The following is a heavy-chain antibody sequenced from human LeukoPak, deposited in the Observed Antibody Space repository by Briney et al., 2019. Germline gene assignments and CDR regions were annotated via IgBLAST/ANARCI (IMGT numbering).Heavy chain of an antibody. D-gene: IGHD3-10*01. CDR2: IYPGDSDT. Sequence: GESLKISCKGSGYSFTSYWSGWLRQMPGKGLEWMGIIYPGDSDTRYSPSFQGQVTISADKSMSTAYLQWSSLKASDTAMYYCARHFYYGSGRAYFDYWGQGTLVTVSS. CDR1: GYSFTSYW. CDR3: ARHFYYGSGRAYFDY. J-gene: IGHJ4*02. V-gene: IGHV5-51*01.